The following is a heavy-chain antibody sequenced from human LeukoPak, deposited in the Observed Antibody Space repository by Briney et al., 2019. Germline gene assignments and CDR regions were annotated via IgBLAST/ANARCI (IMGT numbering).Heavy chain of an antibody. Sequence: SETLSPTCSVSGASVYSDSSYWTWIRQAPGKGLEWIGYVDYRGGTKYNASLKSRVTISLETSKNQFSLNLNSVIAADTAVYYCASEVATSYYDSGAYYRQTEAFDFWGQGKMVTVSS. V-gene: IGHV4-61*01. D-gene: IGHD3-22*01. CDR2: VDYRGGT. CDR3: ASEVATSYYDSGAYYRQTEAFDF. J-gene: IGHJ3*01. CDR1: GASVYSDSSY.